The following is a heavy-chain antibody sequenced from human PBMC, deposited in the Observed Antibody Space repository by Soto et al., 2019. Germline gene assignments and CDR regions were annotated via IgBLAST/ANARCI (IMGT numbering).Heavy chain of an antibody. CDR2: IYTSGST. CDR3: AREGVGATITSILWYYGMDV. D-gene: IGHD1-26*01. Sequence: QVQLQESGPGLVKPSETLSLTCTVSGGSISSYYWSWIRQPAGKGLEWIGRIYTSGSTNYNPSLKSRVTMSVDTSKNQFSLKLSSVTAADTAVYYCAREGVGATITSILWYYGMDVWGQGTTVSVSS. V-gene: IGHV4-4*07. CDR1: GGSISSYY. J-gene: IGHJ6*02.